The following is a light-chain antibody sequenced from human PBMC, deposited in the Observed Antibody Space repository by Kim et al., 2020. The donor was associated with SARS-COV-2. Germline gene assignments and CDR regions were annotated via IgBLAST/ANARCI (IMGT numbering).Light chain of an antibody. V-gene: IGLV3-1*01. J-gene: IGLJ2*01. CDR3: QAWDGTTVV. CDR1: NLGNKY. Sequence: SYELTQPPSVSVSPGQTASITCSGDNLGNKYVCWYQQKPGQSPLLVIYQNTKRPSGIPERFSGSNSGNTATLTISGTQAMDESDFYCQAWDGTTVVFGGG. CDR2: QNT.